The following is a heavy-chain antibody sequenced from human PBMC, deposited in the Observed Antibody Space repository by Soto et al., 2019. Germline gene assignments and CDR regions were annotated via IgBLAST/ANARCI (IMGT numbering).Heavy chain of an antibody. CDR3: VKSGGKAYFFDY. J-gene: IGHJ4*02. CDR2: ISSSGGST. Sequence: EVQLLESGGGLEQPGGSLRLSCAASGFTFRSHAMSWVRQAPGKGLEYVSAISSSGGSTYYAGSVKGRFTISRDNSKNTLSLQMNSLRAEDTAVYYCVKSGGKAYFFDYWGQGILVTVSS. CDR1: GFTFRSHA. V-gene: IGHV3-23*01. D-gene: IGHD6-19*01.